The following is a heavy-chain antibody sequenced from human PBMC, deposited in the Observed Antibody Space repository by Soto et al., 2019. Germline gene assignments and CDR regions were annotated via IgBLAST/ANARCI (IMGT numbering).Heavy chain of an antibody. J-gene: IGHJ6*03. CDR2: IYYNGTT. Sequence: SETLSLTCTVSGGSISSPNFYWSWIRQHPGKGLEWIGHIYYNGTTYYNPTLKSRVSISVDTSKNQFSLKLSSVTAADTAVYYCARLGAYYQAMD. CDR1: GGSISSPNFY. D-gene: IGHD3-22*01. V-gene: IGHV4-31*03. CDR3: ARLGAYYQAMD.